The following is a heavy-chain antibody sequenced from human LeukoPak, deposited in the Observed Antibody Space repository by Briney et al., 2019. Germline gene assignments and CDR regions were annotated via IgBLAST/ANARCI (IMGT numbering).Heavy chain of an antibody. V-gene: IGHV4-30-2*01. CDR1: GGSISSGGYS. J-gene: IGHJ4*02. CDR3: ARVNRIAAAGTCFDY. D-gene: IGHD6-13*01. CDR2: IYHSGST. Sequence: PSETLSLTCAVSGGSISSGGYSWSWIRQPPGKGLEWIGYIYHSGSTYYNPSLKSRVTISVDTSRNQFSLKLSSVTVADTAVYYCARVNRIAAAGTCFDYWGQGTLVTVSS.